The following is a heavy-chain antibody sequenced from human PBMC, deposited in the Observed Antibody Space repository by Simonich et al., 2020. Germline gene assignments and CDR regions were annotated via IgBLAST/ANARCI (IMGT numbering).Heavy chain of an antibody. D-gene: IGHD2-8*01. V-gene: IGHV4-39*01. CDR2: VYYSVST. CDR1: GGSISSSSYN. J-gene: IGHJ4*02. Sequence: QLQLQESGPGLVKPSETLSLTCTVSGGSISSSSYNWGWIRQPPGKGLEWIGCVYYSVSTYYNPSLKSRVTITVDTSKNQFSLKLSSVTAADTAVYYCARQRVLMVYAIDYWGQGTLVTVSS. CDR3: ARQRVLMVYAIDY.